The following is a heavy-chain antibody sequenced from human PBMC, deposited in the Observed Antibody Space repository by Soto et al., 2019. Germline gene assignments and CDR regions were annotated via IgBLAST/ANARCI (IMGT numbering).Heavy chain of an antibody. V-gene: IGHV3-30*18. CDR1: GFTFSSYG. Sequence: PGGSLRPSCRTSGFTFSSYGMHWVRQAPGKGLEWVTVISYDGSNKYYADSVKGRFTISRDNSKNTLYLQMNSLRAEDTAVYYCSKVPSYYDYIWGSSRAFDIWGQGLMVTVSS. J-gene: IGHJ3*02. CDR2: ISYDGSNK. CDR3: SKVPSYYDYIWGSSRAFDI. D-gene: IGHD3-16*01.